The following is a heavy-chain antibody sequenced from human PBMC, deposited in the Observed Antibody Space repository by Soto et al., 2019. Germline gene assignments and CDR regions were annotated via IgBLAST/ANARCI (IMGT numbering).Heavy chain of an antibody. CDR1: GGSINSGDYY. D-gene: IGHD3-10*01. CDR3: ARDRYYGSGTYYNFYSGMDV. Sequence: SETLSLTCTVSGGSINSGDYYWTWVRQPPGKGLEWIGNIFHSGSTYYTPSLQSRVTISLDTSKNRFSLKLSSVTPADTAVYYCARDRYYGSGTYYNFYSGMDVWGQGTTVTV. V-gene: IGHV4-30-4*01. CDR2: IFHSGST. J-gene: IGHJ6*02.